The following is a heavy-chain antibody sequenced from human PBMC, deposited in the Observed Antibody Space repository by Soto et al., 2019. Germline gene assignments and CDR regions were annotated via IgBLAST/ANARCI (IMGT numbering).Heavy chain of an antibody. D-gene: IGHD6-19*01. V-gene: IGHV3-30-3*01. J-gene: IGHJ4*02. Sequence: QVPLVESGGGVVQPGRSLRLSCAASGFTFSSYAMHWVRQAPGKGLEWVAVISYDGSNKYYADSVKGRFTISRDNSKNTLYLQMNSLRAEDTAVYYCARDHSSGWYYFDYWGQGTLVTVSS. CDR2: ISYDGSNK. CDR1: GFTFSSYA. CDR3: ARDHSSGWYYFDY.